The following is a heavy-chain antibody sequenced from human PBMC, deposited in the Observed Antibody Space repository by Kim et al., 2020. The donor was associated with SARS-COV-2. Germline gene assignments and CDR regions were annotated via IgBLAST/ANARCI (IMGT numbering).Heavy chain of an antibody. Sequence: PGRVTITADESTSTAYMELSSLRSEDTAVYYCARRHYYDSSGYYNNWFDPWGQGTLVTVSS. D-gene: IGHD3-22*01. CDR3: ARRHYYDSSGYYNNWFDP. J-gene: IGHJ5*02. V-gene: IGHV1-69*01.